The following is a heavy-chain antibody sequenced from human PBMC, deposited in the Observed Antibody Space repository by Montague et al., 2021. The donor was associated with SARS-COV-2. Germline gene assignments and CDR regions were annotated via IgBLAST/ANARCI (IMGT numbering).Heavy chain of an antibody. CDR3: ARGDHPQSAIWYFFDT. J-gene: IGHJ4*02. D-gene: IGHD2-8*02. CDR1: GGSITYYY. Sequence: SETLSLTCPVSGGSITYYYWHWPRHSAAKGLEWIGRSYSSGNANYSPSPKIQVTMSVDTSQNQFSLTLNSLTAADTAVYYCARGDHPQSAIWYFFDTWGQGALVTVSS. V-gene: IGHV4-4*07. CDR2: SYSSGNA.